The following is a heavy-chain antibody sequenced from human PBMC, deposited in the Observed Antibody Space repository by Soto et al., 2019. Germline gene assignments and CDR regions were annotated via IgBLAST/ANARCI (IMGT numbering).Heavy chain of an antibody. V-gene: IGHV3-64*02. Sequence: EVQLVESGEGLVQPGGSLRLSCAASGFTFSSYAMHWVRQAPGKGLEYVSAISSNGGSTYYADSVKGRFTISRDNFKTTLYLQMGNLRAEDMAVYYCARDSEKYSYGWNSGAFDIWGQGTMVTVSS. CDR3: ARDSEKYSYGWNSGAFDI. CDR1: GFTFSSYA. J-gene: IGHJ3*02. D-gene: IGHD5-18*01. CDR2: ISSNGGST.